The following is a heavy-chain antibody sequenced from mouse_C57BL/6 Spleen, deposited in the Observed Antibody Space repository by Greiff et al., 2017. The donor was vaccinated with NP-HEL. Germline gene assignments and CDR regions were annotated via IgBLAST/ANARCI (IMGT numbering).Heavy chain of an antibody. V-gene: IGHV1-22*01. CDR2: INPNNGGT. D-gene: IGHD3-2*02. CDR1: GYTFTDYN. CDR3: ATSSEFAY. J-gene: IGHJ3*01. Sequence: DVHLVESGPELVKPGASVKMSCKASGYTFTDYNMHWVKQSHGKSLEWIGYINPNNGGTSYNQKFKGKATLTVNKSSSTAYMELRSLTSEDSAVYYCATSSEFAYWGQGTLVTVSA.